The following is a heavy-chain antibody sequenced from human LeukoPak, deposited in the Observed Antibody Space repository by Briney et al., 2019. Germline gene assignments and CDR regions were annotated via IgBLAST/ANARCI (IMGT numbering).Heavy chain of an antibody. J-gene: IGHJ4*02. CDR2: INPNSGGT. V-gene: IGHV1-2*04. Sequence: ASVKVSCKSSGYTFTDYFLHWVRQAPGQGLEWMGWINPNSGGTNYAQKFQRWVTMTRDTSISTAYMELSRLRSDDTAVYYCARALRGSSSWHFDYWGQGTLVTVSS. CDR3: ARALRGSSSWHFDY. D-gene: IGHD6-13*01. CDR1: GYTFTDYF.